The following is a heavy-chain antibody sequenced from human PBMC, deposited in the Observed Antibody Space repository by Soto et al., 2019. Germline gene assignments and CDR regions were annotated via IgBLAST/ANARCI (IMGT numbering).Heavy chain of an antibody. J-gene: IGHJ6*02. V-gene: IGHV4-59*01. Sequence: QVQLVESGGGLVKPGGSLRLSCAASGFTFSDYYMSWIRQAPGKGLEWIGYIYYSGSTKYNPSLKSRVAISVDTYKNQCPLTLSTVNAADTAVYYCARGGEVLWFGDLQQTPSDYYSGGMDVWGQGTTVTVSS. CDR1: GFTFSDYY. D-gene: IGHD3-10*01. CDR3: ARGGEVLWFGDLQQTPSDYYSGGMDV. CDR2: IYYSGST.